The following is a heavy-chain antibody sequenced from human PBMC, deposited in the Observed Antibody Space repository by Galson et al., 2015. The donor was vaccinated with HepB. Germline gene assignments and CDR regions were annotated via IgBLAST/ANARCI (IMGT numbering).Heavy chain of an antibody. CDR2: ISWNSGSI. V-gene: IGHV3-9*01. D-gene: IGHD2-21*02. CDR1: GFTFDAYA. CDR3: AKGGLVVVTATPLDY. J-gene: IGHJ4*02. Sequence: SLRLSCAASGFTFDAYAMHWVRQVPGKGLEWVSGISWNSGSIGYADSVKGRFTISRDNAKNSLYLQMNSLRAEDTALYYCAKGGLVVVTATPLDYWGQGTLVTVSS.